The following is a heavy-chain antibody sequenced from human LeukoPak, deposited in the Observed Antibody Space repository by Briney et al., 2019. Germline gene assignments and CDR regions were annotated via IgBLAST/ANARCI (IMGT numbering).Heavy chain of an antibody. D-gene: IGHD6-19*01. CDR2: IYHSGST. Sequence: SETLSLTCAVSGGSISSSNWWSWVRQPPGKGLEWIGEIYHSGSTNYNPSLKSRVTISVDKSKNQFSLKLSSVTAADTAVCYCARDKAVAGGNWFDPWGQGTLVTVSS. CDR3: ARDKAVAGGNWFDP. V-gene: IGHV4-4*02. J-gene: IGHJ5*02. CDR1: GGSISSSNW.